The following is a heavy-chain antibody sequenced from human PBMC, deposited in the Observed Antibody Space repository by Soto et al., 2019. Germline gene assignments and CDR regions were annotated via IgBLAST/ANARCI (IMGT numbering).Heavy chain of an antibody. V-gene: IGHV1-69*13. J-gene: IGHJ4*02. CDR2: IIPIFGTA. Sequence: SVKVSCKASGGTFSSYAISWVRQAPGQGLEWMGGIIPIFGTANYAQKFQGRVTITADESTSTAYMELSSLRSEDTAVYYCARDVVGSDYFDSWGQGTLVTVSS. D-gene: IGHD1-26*01. CDR3: ARDVVGSDYFDS. CDR1: GGTFSSYA.